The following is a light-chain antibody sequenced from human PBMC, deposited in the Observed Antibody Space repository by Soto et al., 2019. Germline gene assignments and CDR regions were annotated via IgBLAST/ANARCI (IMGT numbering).Light chain of an antibody. J-gene: IGLJ2*01. CDR2: DVS. CDR3: SSYTSTSTLVI. V-gene: IGLV2-14*03. CDR1: SSDVGGYNY. Sequence: QSALTQPDSVSGSPGQSITISCTGTSSDVGGYNYVAWYQHHPGKAPKVMIYDVSNRPSGVSNRFSGSKSGNTASLTISGLQAEDEADYYCSSYTSTSTLVIFGGGTKLTVL.